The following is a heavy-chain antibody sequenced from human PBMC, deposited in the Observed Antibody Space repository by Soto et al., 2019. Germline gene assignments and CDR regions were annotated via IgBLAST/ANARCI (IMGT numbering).Heavy chain of an antibody. J-gene: IGHJ4*02. V-gene: IGHV1-69*06. CDR3: ARRDTSGFLRYFDN. D-gene: IGHD3-3*01. CDR2: IVPNVGTV. CDR1: GGTFSSFINYP. Sequence: SVKVSCKSSGGTFSSFINYPINWVRQAPGQGLEWMGGIVPNVGTVNYAQKFRGKVTITADKSTGTAYMELSSLRSEDTALYYCARRDTSGFLRYFDNWGQGTQVTVSS.